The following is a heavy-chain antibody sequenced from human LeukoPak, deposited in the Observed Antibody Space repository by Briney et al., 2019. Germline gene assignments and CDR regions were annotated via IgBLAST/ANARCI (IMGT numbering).Heavy chain of an antibody. D-gene: IGHD3-10*01. V-gene: IGHV1-69*13. CDR1: GGTFSGYA. Sequence: ASVKVSCKASGGTFSGYAISWVRQAPGQGLEWMGGIIPIFGTANYAQKFQGRVTITADESTSTAYMELSSLRSEDTAVYYCARDWSGRGDYMDVWGKGTTVTISS. CDR3: ARDWSGRGDYMDV. CDR2: IIPIFGTA. J-gene: IGHJ6*03.